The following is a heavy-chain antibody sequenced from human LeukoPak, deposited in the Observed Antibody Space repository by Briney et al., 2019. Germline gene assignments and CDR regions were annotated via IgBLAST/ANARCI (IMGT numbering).Heavy chain of an antibody. CDR1: GFIFSDTW. CDR3: ATGGVGATSPLFIDY. Sequence: GGSLRLSCEVSGFIFSDTWMTWVRQAPGKGLEWVSFISSSNSYIYHADSMKGRFTISRDNAKNSLFLQMSSLRAEDTAVYYCATGGVGATSPLFIDYWGQGTLVTVSS. J-gene: IGHJ4*02. D-gene: IGHD1-26*01. CDR2: ISSSNSYI. V-gene: IGHV3-21*01.